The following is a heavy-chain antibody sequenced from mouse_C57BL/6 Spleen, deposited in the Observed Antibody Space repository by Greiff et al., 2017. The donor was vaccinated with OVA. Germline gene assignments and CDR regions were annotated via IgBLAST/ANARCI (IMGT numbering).Heavy chain of an antibody. J-gene: IGHJ3*01. V-gene: IGHV8-8*01. CDR2: IWWDDDT. CDR3: ARPIYYDYDGFAY. Sequence: QVQLKESGPGILQPSQTLSLTCSFSGFSLSTFGMGVGWIRQPSGKGLEWLAHIWWDDDTYYNPALKSRLTISKDTSKNQVFLKIANVDTADTATYYCARPIYYDYDGFAYWGQGTLVTVSA. CDR1: GFSLSTFGMG. D-gene: IGHD2-4*01.